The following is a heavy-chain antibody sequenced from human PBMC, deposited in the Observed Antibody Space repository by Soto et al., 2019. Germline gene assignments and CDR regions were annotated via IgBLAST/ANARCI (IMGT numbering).Heavy chain of an antibody. CDR3: GRRGCDSKCGSLDY. CDR1: GGSISSGDW. Sequence: QVQLQESGPGLVKPSGTLSLTCAVSGGSISSGDWCWSWVRQSPGKGLEWMGEIYSGGSTTYNPSLKCRGTITADKSENQFSLRLSSVSRADTAVYYCGRRGCDSKCGSLDYWGQGTLGTVSS. J-gene: IGHJ4*02. D-gene: IGHD2-21*02. V-gene: IGHV4-4*02. CDR2: IYSGGST.